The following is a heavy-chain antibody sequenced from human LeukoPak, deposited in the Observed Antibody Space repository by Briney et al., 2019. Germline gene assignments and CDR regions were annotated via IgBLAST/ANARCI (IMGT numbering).Heavy chain of an antibody. CDR3: AKGYGSGSPTGAY. Sequence: GGSLRLSCAASRFSFSTYPMGWVRQAPGKGLEWVSGISASGDVTFHADPVKGRFTISRDNSKNTLYLQMTSLRAEDTAEYYCAKGYGSGSPTGAYWGQGTLVTVSS. CDR1: RFSFSTYP. J-gene: IGHJ4*02. CDR2: ISASGDVT. V-gene: IGHV3-23*01. D-gene: IGHD3-10*01.